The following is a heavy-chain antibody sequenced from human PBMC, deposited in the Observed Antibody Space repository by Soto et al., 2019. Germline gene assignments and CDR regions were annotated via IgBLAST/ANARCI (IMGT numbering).Heavy chain of an antibody. CDR2: IWYDGSNK. Sequence: PGGSLRLSCAASGFTFSSYGMHWVRQAPGKGLEWVAVIWYDGSNKYYADSVKGRFTISRDNSKNTLYLQMNSLRAEDTAVYYCARGPRRGTGYYENYYYYGMDVWGQGTTVTVSS. CDR3: ARGPRRGTGYYENYYYYGMDV. D-gene: IGHD3-22*01. CDR1: GFTFSSYG. V-gene: IGHV3-33*01. J-gene: IGHJ6*02.